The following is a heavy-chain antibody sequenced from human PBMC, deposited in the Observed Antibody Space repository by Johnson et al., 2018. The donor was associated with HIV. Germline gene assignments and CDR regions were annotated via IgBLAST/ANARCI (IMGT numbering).Heavy chain of an antibody. Sequence: QVQLVESGGGLVEPGRSLRLSCAFDDYVMHWVRQAPGKGLEWVAVISYDGRNKYYADSVKGRFTISRDNSKNTLYLQMNSLRAEDTAVYYCARGDREIWFGGVIAPGAFDIWGQGTMVTVSS. V-gene: IGHV3-30*19. CDR3: ARGDREIWFGGVIAPGAFDI. CDR2: ISYDGRNK. D-gene: IGHD3-16*02. J-gene: IGHJ3*02. CDR1: FDDYV.